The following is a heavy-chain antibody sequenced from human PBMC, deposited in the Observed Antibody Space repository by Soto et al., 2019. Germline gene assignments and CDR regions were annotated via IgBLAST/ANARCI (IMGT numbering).Heavy chain of an antibody. V-gene: IGHV3-64*01. CDR2: ISSNGGST. J-gene: IGHJ6*03. D-gene: IGHD6-13*01. CDR3: ARDDREYSSSSYYYYYMDV. CDR1: GFTLSSYA. Sequence: GGSLRLSCAASGFTLSSYAMHWVRQAPGKGLEYVSAISSNGGSTYYANSVKGRFTISRDNSKNTLYLQMGSLRAEDMAVYYCARDDREYSSSSYYYYYMDVWGKGTTVTVSS.